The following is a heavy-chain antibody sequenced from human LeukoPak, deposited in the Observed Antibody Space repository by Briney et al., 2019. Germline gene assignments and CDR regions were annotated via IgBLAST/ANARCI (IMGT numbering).Heavy chain of an antibody. CDR2: IYASGST. D-gene: IGHD3-10*01. CDR1: GDSMSDHY. V-gene: IGHV4-4*09. CDR3: ARHYRKDYPDSGSSQYFHYIDV. J-gene: IGHJ6*03. Sequence: LSGTLSLTCAVSGDSMSDHYWSWIRQPPGMTLEWIGYIYASGSTNYNPSLKGRVTISLDTSKNHFSLRLRSVTAADTALYYCARHYRKDYPDSGSSQYFHYIDVWGKGTTVTVSS.